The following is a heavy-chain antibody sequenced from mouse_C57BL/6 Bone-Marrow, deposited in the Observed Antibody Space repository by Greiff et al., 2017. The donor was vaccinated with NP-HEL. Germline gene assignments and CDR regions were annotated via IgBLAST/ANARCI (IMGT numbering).Heavy chain of an antibody. D-gene: IGHD1-1*01. J-gene: IGHJ2*01. Sequence: QVQLQQPGAELVKPGASVKLSCKASGYTFTSYWMQWVKQRPGQGLEWIGELDPSDSYTNYNQKFKGKATLTVDTSSSTAYMQLSSLTSEDSAVYYCARWSTTHPSWRDFDYWGQGTTLTVSS. V-gene: IGHV1-50*01. CDR3: ARWSTTHPSWRDFDY. CDR2: LDPSDSYT. CDR1: GYTFTSYW.